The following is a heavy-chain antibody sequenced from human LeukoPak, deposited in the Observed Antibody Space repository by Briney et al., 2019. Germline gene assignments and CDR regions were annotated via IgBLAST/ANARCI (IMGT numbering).Heavy chain of an antibody. CDR3: AREGSSGWYYFDY. CDR2: ISPNSGGT. Sequence: ASVKVSCKASGYTFTGYYMHWVRQAPGQGLEWMGWISPNSGGTNYAQKFQGRVTMIRDTSISTAYMELSRLRSDDTAVYYCAREGSSGWYYFDYWGQGTLVTVSS. CDR1: GYTFTGYY. J-gene: IGHJ4*02. V-gene: IGHV1-2*02. D-gene: IGHD6-19*01.